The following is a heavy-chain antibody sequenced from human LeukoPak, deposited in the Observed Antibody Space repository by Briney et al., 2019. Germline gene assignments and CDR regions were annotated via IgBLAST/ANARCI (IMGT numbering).Heavy chain of an antibody. Sequence: ASVKVSCKASGGTFSSYAISWVRQAPGQGLEWMGGIVPIFGTANYAQKFQGRDTITADESTSTAYMELSSLRSEDTAVYYCAPVSGSYYGDWGQGTLVTVSS. CDR2: IVPIFGTA. CDR1: GGTFSSYA. V-gene: IGHV1-69*13. D-gene: IGHD1-26*01. CDR3: APVSGSYYGD. J-gene: IGHJ4*02.